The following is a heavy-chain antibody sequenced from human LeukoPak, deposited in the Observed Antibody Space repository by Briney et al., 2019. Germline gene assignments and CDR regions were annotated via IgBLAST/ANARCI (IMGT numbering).Heavy chain of an antibody. CDR2: ISYDGSNK. Sequence: PGGSLRLSCAASGFTFSSYAMHWVRQAPGKGLEWVAVISYDGSNKYYADSVKGRFTISRDNSKNTLYLQMNSLRAEDTAVYYCARGQRTSWYTNFDYWAREPWSPSPQ. D-gene: IGHD6-13*01. J-gene: IGHJ4*02. CDR3: ARGQRTSWYTNFDY. V-gene: IGHV3-30-3*01. CDR1: GFTFSSYA.